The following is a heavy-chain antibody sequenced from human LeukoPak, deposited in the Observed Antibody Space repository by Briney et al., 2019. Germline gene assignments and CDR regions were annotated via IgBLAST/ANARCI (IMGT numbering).Heavy chain of an antibody. J-gene: IGHJ4*02. D-gene: IGHD2-21*01. CDR1: GFTFSDHY. V-gene: IGHV3-72*01. CDR3: AQFAKGG. CDR2: IKHKAHSYTT. Sequence: GGSLRLSCAASGFTFSDHYMDWVRQAPGKGLEWVGRIKHKAHSYTTEYAASVKGRFTISRDDSKSSLYLQMNSLKIEDTAVYYCAQFAKGGWGQGTLVTVSS.